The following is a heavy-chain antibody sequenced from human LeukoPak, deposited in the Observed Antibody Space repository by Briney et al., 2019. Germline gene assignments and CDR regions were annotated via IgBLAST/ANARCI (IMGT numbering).Heavy chain of an antibody. D-gene: IGHD5-12*01. J-gene: IGHJ6*04. CDR3: AKDCRYSSCGMDV. V-gene: IGHV3-30*18. CDR2: ISYDGSNK. Sequence: GGSLRLSCAASGFTFSSYGMHWVRQAPGKGLEWVAVISYDGSNKYYADSVKGRFTISRDNSKNTLYPQMNSLRAEDTAVYYCAKDCRYSSCGMDVWGKGTTVTVSS. CDR1: GFTFSSYG.